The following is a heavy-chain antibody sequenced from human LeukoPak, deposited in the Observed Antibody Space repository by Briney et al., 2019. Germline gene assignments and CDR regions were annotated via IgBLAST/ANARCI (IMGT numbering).Heavy chain of an antibody. Sequence: KPSETLSLTCAVYGGSFSGHYWSWIRQPPGKGLEWIGEINHSGSTNYNPSLKSRVTISVDTSKNQFSLKLSSVTAADTAVYYCARGRYTMVRGVKAYYFDYWGQGTLVTVSS. CDR3: ARGRYTMVRGVKAYYFDY. J-gene: IGHJ4*02. V-gene: IGHV4-34*01. CDR1: GGSFSGHY. CDR2: INHSGST. D-gene: IGHD3-10*01.